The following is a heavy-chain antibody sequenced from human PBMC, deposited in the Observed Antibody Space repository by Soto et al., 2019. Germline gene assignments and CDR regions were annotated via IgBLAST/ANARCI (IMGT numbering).Heavy chain of an antibody. V-gene: IGHV1-69*06. J-gene: IGHJ3*02. Sequence: QVQLVQSGAEVKKPGSSVKVSCKASGGSFSSYAIRWVRQAPVQGLEWMGGIIPIFGTATYAQKFQGRVTIIADKSTSTAYMELSSLRSEDTAVYYCARAGPVAGNHAFDIWGQGTLVTVSS. D-gene: IGHD6-19*01. CDR1: GGSFSSYA. CDR2: IIPIFGTA. CDR3: ARAGPVAGNHAFDI.